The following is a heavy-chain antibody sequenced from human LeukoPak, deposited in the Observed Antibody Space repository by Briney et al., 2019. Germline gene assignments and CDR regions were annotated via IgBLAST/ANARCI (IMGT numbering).Heavy chain of an antibody. CDR1: GYTFTSYD. D-gene: IGHD2-15*01. Sequence: ASVKVSCKASGYTFTSYDINWVRQATGQGPEWMGWMNPNSGNTGYAQKFQGRVTMTRNTSISTAYMELSSLRSEDTAVYYCARPPPYSNWFDPWGQGTLVTVSS. CDR3: ARPPPYSNWFDP. V-gene: IGHV1-8*01. J-gene: IGHJ5*02. CDR2: MNPNSGNT.